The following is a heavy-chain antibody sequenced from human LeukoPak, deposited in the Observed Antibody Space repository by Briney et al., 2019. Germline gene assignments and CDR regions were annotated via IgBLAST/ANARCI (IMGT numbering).Heavy chain of an antibody. D-gene: IGHD3-22*01. CDR2: IYYSGST. V-gene: IGHV4-59*08. J-gene: IGHJ3*02. CDR1: GGSISSYY. Sequence: SETLSLTCTVPGGSISSYYWTWIRQPPGKGLEWIGYIYYSGSTNYNPFLKSRVTISLDTSKNQFSLNLTSVTAADTAVYYCARLSYYYDSSESDIWGQGTMVTVSS. CDR3: ARLSYYYDSSESDI.